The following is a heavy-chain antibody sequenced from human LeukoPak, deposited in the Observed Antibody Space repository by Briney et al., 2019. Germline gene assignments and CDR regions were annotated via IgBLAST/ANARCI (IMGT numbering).Heavy chain of an antibody. D-gene: IGHD5-12*01. J-gene: IGHJ5*02. CDR2: ISYDGSNK. V-gene: IGHV3-30*18. CDR3: AKDRYSTHNWFDP. CDR1: GFMFSSYG. Sequence: GGSLRLSCAASGFMFSSYGMHWVRQAPGKGLEWVAVISYDGSNKHYADSVKGRFTISRDNSKNTLYLQMNSLRAEDTAVYYCAKDRYSTHNWFDPWGQGTLVTVSS.